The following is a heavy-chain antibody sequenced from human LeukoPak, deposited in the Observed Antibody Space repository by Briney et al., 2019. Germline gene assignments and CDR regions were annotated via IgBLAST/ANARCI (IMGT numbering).Heavy chain of an antibody. CDR3: AREVGDDPYYFDY. J-gene: IGHJ4*02. CDR2: IYYSGST. V-gene: IGHV4-4*02. Sequence: SETLSLTCAVSGGSIISRDWWSWIRQPPGKGLEWIGSIYYSGSTYYNPSLKSRVTISVDTSKNQFSLKLSSVTAADTAVYYCAREVGDDPYYFDYWGQGTLVTVSS. D-gene: IGHD2-15*01. CDR1: GGSIISRDW.